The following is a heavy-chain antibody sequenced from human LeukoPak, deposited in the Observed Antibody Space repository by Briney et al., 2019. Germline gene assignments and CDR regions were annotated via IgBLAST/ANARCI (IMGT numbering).Heavy chain of an antibody. CDR2: ISSSSSTI. Sequence: GGSLRLTCVASGFTFSSYSMSWVRQAPGKGLEWVSYISSSSSTIYYADSVKGRFTISRDNAKNPLYLQMNSLRDEDTAVYYCAREGYDSSGYYSRAFDIWGQGTMVTVSS. CDR1: GFTFSSYS. V-gene: IGHV3-48*02. CDR3: AREGYDSSGYYSRAFDI. J-gene: IGHJ3*02. D-gene: IGHD3-22*01.